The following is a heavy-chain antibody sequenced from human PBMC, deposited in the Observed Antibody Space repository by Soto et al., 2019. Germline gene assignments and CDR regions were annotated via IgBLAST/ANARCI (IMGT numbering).Heavy chain of an antibody. J-gene: IGHJ3*02. CDR1: GGTFSSYA. Sequence: HVQLVQSGAEVKKPGSSVRVSCKASGGTFSSYAFSWVRQAPGQGLEWIGGIIPILGTGTYAQRFQGRVTITAHESTSTAYMELSSLRSEDTALYFCASGGNQLLPIASGNDAVDIRGQGTMVTVSS. V-gene: IGHV1-69*01. CDR2: IIPILGTG. D-gene: IGHD2-2*01. CDR3: ASGGNQLLPIASGNDAVDI.